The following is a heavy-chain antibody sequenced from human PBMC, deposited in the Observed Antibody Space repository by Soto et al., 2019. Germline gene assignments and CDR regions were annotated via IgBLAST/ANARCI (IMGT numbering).Heavy chain of an antibody. CDR3: ARGDSSSWTAFDY. CDR2: INHSGST. CDR1: GGSFSGYY. Sequence: QVQLQQWGAGLLKPSETLSLTCTVYGGSFSGYYWSWIRQPPGKGLEWIGEINHSGSTNYNPSLKSRVTISVDTSKNRCSLNLSSVTAADTAVYYCARGDSSSWTAFDYWGQGTLVTVSS. J-gene: IGHJ4*02. D-gene: IGHD6-13*01. V-gene: IGHV4-34*01.